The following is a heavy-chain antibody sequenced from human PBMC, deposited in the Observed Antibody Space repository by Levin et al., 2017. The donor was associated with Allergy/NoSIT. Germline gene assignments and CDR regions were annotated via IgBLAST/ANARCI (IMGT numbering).Heavy chain of an antibody. Sequence: ASVKVSCKASGGTFSSYAISWVRQAPGQGLEWMGGIIPIFGTANYAQKFQGRVTITADESTSTAYMELSSLRSEDTAVYYCARGGLLRPGYFDYWGQGTLVTVSS. CDR1: GGTFSSYA. CDR2: IIPIFGTA. D-gene: IGHD2-15*01. CDR3: ARGGLLRPGYFDY. J-gene: IGHJ4*02. V-gene: IGHV1-69*13.